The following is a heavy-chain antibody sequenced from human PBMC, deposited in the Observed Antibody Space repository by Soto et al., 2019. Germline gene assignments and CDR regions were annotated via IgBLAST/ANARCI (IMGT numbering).Heavy chain of an antibody. Sequence: ASVKVSCKVSGYTLTELSMHWVLHAPGKGLEWMGGFDPEDGETIYAQKFQGRVTMTEDTSTDTAYIELSSLRSEDTAVYYCATSPKGTYSFDYWGRGTLVTVSS. J-gene: IGHJ4*02. CDR3: ATSPKGTYSFDY. D-gene: IGHD1-1*01. V-gene: IGHV1-24*01. CDR1: GYTLTELS. CDR2: FDPEDGET.